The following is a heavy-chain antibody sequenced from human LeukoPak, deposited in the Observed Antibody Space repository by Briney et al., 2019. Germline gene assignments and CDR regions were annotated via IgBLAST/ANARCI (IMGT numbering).Heavy chain of an antibody. CDR3: ATDPPGGCSGSYYY. CDR2: FDPEDGET. V-gene: IGHV1-24*01. D-gene: IGHD3-10*02. Sequence: ASVNVSCKVSGYTLTELSMHWVRQAPGKGLEWMGGFDPEDGETIYAQKFQGRVTMTEDTSTDTAYMELSSLRSEDTAVYYCATDPPGGCSGSYYYWGQGTLVTVSS. CDR1: GYTLTELS. J-gene: IGHJ4*02.